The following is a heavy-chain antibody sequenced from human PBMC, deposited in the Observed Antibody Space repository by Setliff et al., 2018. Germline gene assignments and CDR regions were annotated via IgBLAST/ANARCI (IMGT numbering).Heavy chain of an antibody. Sequence: ASVKVSCKASGYTFTGNYLHWVRQAPGQGLEWMGWINPNSGGTNYAQKFQGRVTMTRDTSISTAYMELSRLRSDDTAVYFCARVISGIWDFDYWGQGTLVTVSS. D-gene: IGHD1-20*01. CDR1: GYTFTGNY. J-gene: IGHJ4*02. CDR3: ARVISGIWDFDY. V-gene: IGHV1-2*02. CDR2: INPNSGGT.